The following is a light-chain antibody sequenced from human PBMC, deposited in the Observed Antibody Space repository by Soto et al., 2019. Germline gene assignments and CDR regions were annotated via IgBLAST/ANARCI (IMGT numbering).Light chain of an antibody. CDR3: QEWDISSDQYL. J-gene: IGLJ1*01. Sequence: SYELTLPPSVSVAPGQTARITFGGNNIESKSVHWYQQRPGQAPVLVLYDDGNRPSGIPEQLSGSNSGSTATLTISSIEASDKAEKFCQEWDISSDQYLFGHGTKVTVL. CDR2: DDG. CDR1: NIESKS. V-gene: IGLV3-21*02.